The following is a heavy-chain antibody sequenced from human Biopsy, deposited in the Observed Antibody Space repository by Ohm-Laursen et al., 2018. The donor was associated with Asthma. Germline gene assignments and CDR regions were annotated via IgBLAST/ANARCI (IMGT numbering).Heavy chain of an antibody. V-gene: IGHV1-69*13. J-gene: IGHJ6*02. Sequence: GASVTASCKAPGGTFSNFAISWVRQAPGQGLEWLGGIMTVFGTTNYAQKIQGRVTITADESTSTAYMEVTSLRSEDTAIYYCARCQVGFSSGWSLLLKKIYYSGMDVWGQGTAVTVSS. CDR3: ARCQVGFSSGWSLLLKKIYYSGMDV. CDR2: IMTVFGTT. D-gene: IGHD6-19*01. CDR1: GGTFSNFA.